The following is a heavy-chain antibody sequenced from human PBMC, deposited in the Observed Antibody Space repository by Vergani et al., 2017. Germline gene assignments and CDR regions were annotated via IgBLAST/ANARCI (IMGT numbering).Heavy chain of an antibody. V-gene: IGHV4-34*01. Sequence: QVQLQQWGAGLLKPSETLSLTCAVYGGSFSGYYWSWIRQPPGKGLEWIGEINHSGSTNYNPSLKSRVTISVDTSKNQFSLKRSSVTAADTAVYYCARVSVGVRGVTNYYYYYMDVWGKGTTVTVSS. CDR2: INHSGST. CDR1: GGSFSGYY. CDR3: ARVSVGVRGVTNYYYYYMDV. J-gene: IGHJ6*03. D-gene: IGHD3-10*01.